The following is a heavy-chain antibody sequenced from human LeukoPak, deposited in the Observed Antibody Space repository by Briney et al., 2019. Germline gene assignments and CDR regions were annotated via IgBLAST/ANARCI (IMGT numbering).Heavy chain of an antibody. CDR1: GYTFTGYY. CDR2: INPNSGGT. CDR3: AKDPSSSWYWIPHPVGY. D-gene: IGHD6-13*01. J-gene: IGHJ4*02. Sequence: GASVTVSCKASGYTFTGYYMHWVRQAPGQGLEWMGWINPNSGGTNYAQKFQGRVTMTRDTSISTAYMELSSLRAEDTAVYYCAKDPSSSWYWIPHPVGYWGQGTLVTVSS. V-gene: IGHV1-2*02.